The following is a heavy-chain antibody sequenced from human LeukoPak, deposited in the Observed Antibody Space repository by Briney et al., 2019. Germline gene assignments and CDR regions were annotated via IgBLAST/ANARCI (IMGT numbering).Heavy chain of an antibody. Sequence: ASVKVSCKVSGYTLSELAMHWVRQAPGKGLEFVGGFDHEDDETIYAQKFQGRVTMSEDTSTDTAYMELSSLRSEDTAVYYCATDSACFVDSNSCHRLDYWGQGTLVTVFS. D-gene: IGHD6-13*01. V-gene: IGHV1-24*01. CDR2: FDHEDDET. CDR1: GYTLSELA. J-gene: IGHJ4*02. CDR3: ATDSACFVDSNSCHRLDY.